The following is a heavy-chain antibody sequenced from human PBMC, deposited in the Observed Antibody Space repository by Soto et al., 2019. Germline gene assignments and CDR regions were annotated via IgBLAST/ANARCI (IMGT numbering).Heavy chain of an antibody. J-gene: IGHJ6*02. Sequence: QVQLVESGAEVKKPGASVKVSCKASGYTFTNYGISWVRQAPGQGLEWMGWVSGYNGNTKYAQEFQGRVTMTTDTLTNTAYMDLRSVRSDATAVYYCARDREYYYDSSGNYYYHYGMEVWGQGATVSVS. CDR1: GYTFTNYG. D-gene: IGHD3-22*01. V-gene: IGHV1-18*04. CDR3: ARDREYYYDSSGNYYYHYGMEV. CDR2: VSGYNGNT.